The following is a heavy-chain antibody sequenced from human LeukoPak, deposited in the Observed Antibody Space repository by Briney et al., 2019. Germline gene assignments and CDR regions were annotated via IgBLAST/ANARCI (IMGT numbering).Heavy chain of an antibody. J-gene: IGHJ4*02. D-gene: IGHD6-13*01. CDR1: EFTFSSYN. Sequence: GGSLRLSCAASEFTFSSYNMHWVRQAPGKGLEWVAVISYEESNKYYADSVKGRFTISRDNPKSTLYLQMNSLRAEDTAVYYCARGTYSSRQGTFDYWGQGTLVTVSS. V-gene: IGHV3-30*04. CDR2: ISYEESNK. CDR3: ARGTYSSRQGTFDY.